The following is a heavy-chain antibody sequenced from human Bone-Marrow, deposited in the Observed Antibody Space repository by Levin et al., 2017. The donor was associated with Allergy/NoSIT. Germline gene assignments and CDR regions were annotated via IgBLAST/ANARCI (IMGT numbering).Heavy chain of an antibody. Sequence: ASVKVSCKASGSTFSSYDVNWVRQASGQGIEWLGWMNFNSGNTGYAQKFQGRVTMTRDTSINTAYMELSSLRSDDTAVYFCARVNGASWFGPWGQGTLVTVSS. V-gene: IGHV1-8*01. CDR2: MNFNSGNT. CDR1: GSTFSSYD. CDR3: ARVNGASWFGP. D-gene: IGHD2-8*01. J-gene: IGHJ5*02.